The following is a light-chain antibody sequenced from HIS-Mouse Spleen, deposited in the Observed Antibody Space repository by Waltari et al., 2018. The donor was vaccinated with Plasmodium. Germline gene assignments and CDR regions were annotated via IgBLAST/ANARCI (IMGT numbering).Light chain of an antibody. J-gene: IGLJ2*01. CDR3: SSYAGSNNLV. CDR1: SSDVGGYNY. V-gene: IGLV2-8*01. CDR2: EVS. Sequence: QSALTQPPSASGSPGQSVTISCTGTSSDVGGYNYVSWYQQHPGKAPKLVIYEVSKAPSGVPVRVSGSVSCNTSSRTVSALQAEDEADYYCSSYAGSNNLVFGGVTKLTVL.